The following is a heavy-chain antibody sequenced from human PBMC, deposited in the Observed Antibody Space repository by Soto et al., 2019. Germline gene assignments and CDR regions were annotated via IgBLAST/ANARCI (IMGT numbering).Heavy chain of an antibody. J-gene: IGHJ4*02. CDR3: ARDGGAAWGTYRQRAPRSDY. CDR1: GGSISSSNW. CDR2: IYQSGST. V-gene: IGHV4-4*02. D-gene: IGHD3-16*02. Sequence: QVRLQESGPGLVKPSGTLSLICAVSGGSISSSNWWSWVRQSPGKGLEWIGEIYQSGSTNSNPSLKTRVTIPVDKSKNQFYLKLSSVTAADTAVYYCARDGGAAWGTYRQRAPRSDYWGQGTLVTVSS.